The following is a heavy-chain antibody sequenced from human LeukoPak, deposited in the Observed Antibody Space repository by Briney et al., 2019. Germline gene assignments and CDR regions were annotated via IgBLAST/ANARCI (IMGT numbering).Heavy chain of an antibody. CDR2: INPNSGGT. Sequence: ASVKVSCKASGYTFTGYYMHWVRQAPGQGLEWMGWINPNSGGTNYAQKFQGRVTMTRDTSISTAYMELSRLRSDDTAVYYCARENSSSWYGNWFDPWGQGTLVTVS. V-gene: IGHV1-2*02. CDR1: GYTFTGYY. J-gene: IGHJ5*02. D-gene: IGHD6-13*01. CDR3: ARENSSSWYGNWFDP.